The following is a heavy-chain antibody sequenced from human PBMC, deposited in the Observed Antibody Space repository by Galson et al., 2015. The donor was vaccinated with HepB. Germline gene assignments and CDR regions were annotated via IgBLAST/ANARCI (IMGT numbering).Heavy chain of an antibody. CDR1: GDSVSSNSAA. CDR3: ARAPGREESGYDTDAFDL. CDR2: TYYRSKWYK. Sequence: CAISGDSVSSNSAAWNWIRQSPSRGLEWLGRTYYRSKWYKDYAISVKSRISINPDTSKNQLSLQLKSMTPEDTAVYFCARAPGREESGYDTDAFDLWGQGTMVTVSS. J-gene: IGHJ3*01. V-gene: IGHV6-1*01. D-gene: IGHD5-12*01.